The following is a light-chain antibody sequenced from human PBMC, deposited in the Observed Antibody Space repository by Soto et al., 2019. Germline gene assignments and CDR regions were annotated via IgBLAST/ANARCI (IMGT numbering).Light chain of an antibody. CDR1: QTISRDD. CDR3: QQFET. V-gene: IGKV3-20*01. Sequence: EIVLTQSPGTLSLSPGETATLSCRTSQTISRDDLAWYQQRPGQAPRLLVSATSRRATGIPDRFYGYGSGTDFTLTISSLEPEDFGVYYCQQFETFGGGTKVEIK. CDR2: ATS. J-gene: IGKJ4*01.